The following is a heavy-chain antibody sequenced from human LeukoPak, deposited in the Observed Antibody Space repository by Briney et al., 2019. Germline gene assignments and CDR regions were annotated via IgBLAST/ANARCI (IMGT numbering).Heavy chain of an antibody. V-gene: IGHV3-30-3*01. CDR3: ARARSGWSPFGDY. Sequence: GGSLRLSCAASGFTFSSYAMHWVRQAPGKGLEWVAVISYDGSNKYYADCVKGRFTISRDNSKNTLYLQMNSLRAEDTAVYYCARARSGWSPFGDYWGQGTLVTVSS. J-gene: IGHJ4*02. CDR1: GFTFSSYA. D-gene: IGHD6-19*01. CDR2: ISYDGSNK.